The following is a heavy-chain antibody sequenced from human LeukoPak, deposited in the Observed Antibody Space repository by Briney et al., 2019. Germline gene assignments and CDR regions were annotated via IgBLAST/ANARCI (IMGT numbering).Heavy chain of an antibody. CDR3: ARLRSYGFDY. D-gene: IGHD5-18*01. Sequence: PGGSLRHSCAASGLTVSSSYLTWVRQAPGKGLEWVSVIYSGGSTYYADSVKGRFTISRDNSKSTLYLQMNSLRAEDTAVYYCARLRSYGFDYWGQGTLVTVSS. CDR2: IYSGGST. CDR1: GLTVSSSY. V-gene: IGHV3-53*01. J-gene: IGHJ4*02.